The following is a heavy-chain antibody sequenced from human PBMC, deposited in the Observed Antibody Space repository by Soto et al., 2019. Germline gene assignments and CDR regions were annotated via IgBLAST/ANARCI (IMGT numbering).Heavy chain of an antibody. Sequence: SELLSLTYIVSDYTITYRGYYWSWKRHHPGKGLEWIGSFYSSGSIIYNPSLRSRVSISGDTSSNQFSMSLTSVTAADTARYYCARMYSSGSGWFHPWGQGTLVPGSS. CDR2: FYSSGSI. CDR3: ARMYSSGSGWFHP. D-gene: IGHD6-19*01. CDR1: DYTITYRGYY. V-gene: IGHV4-39*07. J-gene: IGHJ5*02.